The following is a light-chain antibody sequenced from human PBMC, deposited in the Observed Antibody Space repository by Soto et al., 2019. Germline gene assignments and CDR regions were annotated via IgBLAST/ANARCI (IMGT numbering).Light chain of an antibody. Sequence: EIVLTQFPGTLSLSPGERASLSCRASQSVSSSYLAWYQHKPGQAPRLLIYGASSRATGIPDRFSGSGSGTDFTLTISRLEPEDVAVYYCQQYGTSPIFTFGPGTKVDIK. V-gene: IGKV3-20*01. CDR1: QSVSSSY. CDR3: QQYGTSPIFT. J-gene: IGKJ3*01. CDR2: GAS.